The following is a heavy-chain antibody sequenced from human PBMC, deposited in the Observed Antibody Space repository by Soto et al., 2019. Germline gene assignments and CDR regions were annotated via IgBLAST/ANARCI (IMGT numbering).Heavy chain of an antibody. D-gene: IGHD3-16*01. Sequence: SVKVSCKDTGGLFSSYAVSWVRQAPGQGLEWMGGIIPVFDTVYYAQKFQGRVTITADESTNTAYMELSSLRSQDTAMYYCERGGSSYVWFYEFWGQGSLVSVSS. J-gene: IGHJ4*02. CDR2: IIPVFDTV. CDR1: GGLFSSYA. V-gene: IGHV1-69*13. CDR3: ERGGSSYVWFYEF.